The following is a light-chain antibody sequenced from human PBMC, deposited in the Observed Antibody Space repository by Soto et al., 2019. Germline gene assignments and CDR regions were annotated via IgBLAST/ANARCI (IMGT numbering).Light chain of an antibody. Sequence: VGTPGAPPTVSPGGAVTLPRWPHAGAVTSGPYPYLFQQKPGQAPRTLIYDTNIEHSWTPARFSGSLLGDKAALTLSGAQPEDEAEYYCWLSYNDRQFFGSGTKVTGL. CDR1: AGAVTSGPY. V-gene: IGLV7-46*01. CDR2: DTN. J-gene: IGLJ1*01. CDR3: WLSYNDRQF.